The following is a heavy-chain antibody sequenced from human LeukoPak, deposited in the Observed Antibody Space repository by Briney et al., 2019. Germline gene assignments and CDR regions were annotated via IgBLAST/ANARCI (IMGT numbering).Heavy chain of an antibody. V-gene: IGHV1-2*02. Sequence: ASVKVSCKASGYTFTGYYMHWVRQAPGQGLEWMGWINPNSGGTNYAQKLQGRVTMTTDTSTSTAYMELRSLRSDDTAVYYCARDQVGSSWYGYYYYYYMDVWGKGTTVTVSS. J-gene: IGHJ6*03. D-gene: IGHD6-13*01. CDR3: ARDQVGSSWYGYYYYYYMDV. CDR1: GYTFTGYY. CDR2: INPNSGGT.